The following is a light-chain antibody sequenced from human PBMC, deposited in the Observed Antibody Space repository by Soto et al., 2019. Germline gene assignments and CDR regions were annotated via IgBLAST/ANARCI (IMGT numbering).Light chain of an antibody. Sequence: EIVLTQSPATLSLSPGERATLSCRASQSVSSYLAWYQQKPGQAPRLLISDASNRATGIPARFSGSGSGTDFTLPISSLEPEDFAVYYCQQRSNWPPALTFGGGTKVEIK. CDR1: QSVSSY. J-gene: IGKJ4*01. V-gene: IGKV3-11*01. CDR3: QQRSNWPPALT. CDR2: DAS.